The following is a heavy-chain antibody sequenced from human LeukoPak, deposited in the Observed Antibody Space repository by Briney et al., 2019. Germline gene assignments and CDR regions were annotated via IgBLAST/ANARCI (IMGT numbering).Heavy chain of an antibody. Sequence: SETLSLTCTVSAGTISTYYWSWFRQPPGKGLQWIGYIYYTGSTNYNPSLKSRVTISLDTPNNQFSLKLSSVTAADTAVYYCARYYSSGWTYYFDYWGQGTLVTVSS. J-gene: IGHJ4*02. D-gene: IGHD6-19*01. V-gene: IGHV4-59*01. CDR1: AGTISTYY. CDR2: IYYTGST. CDR3: ARYYSSGWTYYFDY.